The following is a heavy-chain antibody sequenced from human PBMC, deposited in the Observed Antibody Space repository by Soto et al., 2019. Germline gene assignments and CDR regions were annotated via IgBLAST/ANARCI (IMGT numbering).Heavy chain of an antibody. CDR3: ARARRYCSGGSCYSIWFDY. Sequence: QVQLQQWGAGLLKPSETLSLTCAVYGGSFSGYYWSWIRQPPGKGLEWIGEINHSGSTNYNPSLQSRGTISVDTSKNQFSLKLSSVTAADTAVYYCARARRYCSGGSCYSIWFDYWGQGTLVTVSS. D-gene: IGHD2-15*01. CDR1: GGSFSGYY. V-gene: IGHV4-34*01. CDR2: INHSGST. J-gene: IGHJ4*02.